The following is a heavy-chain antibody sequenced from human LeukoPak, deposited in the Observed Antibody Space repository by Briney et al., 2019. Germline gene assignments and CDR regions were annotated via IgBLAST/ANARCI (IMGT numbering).Heavy chain of an antibody. J-gene: IGHJ4*02. V-gene: IGHV3-30*18. CDR1: GFTFNSYG. D-gene: IGHD6-19*01. CDR2: ISYHGSDK. CDR3: AKEYSSGWFDEGPTDY. Sequence: GRSLRLSCTASGFTFNSYGMHWVRQAPGKGLEWVAFISYHGSDKYYADSVKGRFTISRDNSKNTLYLQMNSLRAEDTAVYYCAKEYSSGWFDEGPTDYWGQGTLVTVSS.